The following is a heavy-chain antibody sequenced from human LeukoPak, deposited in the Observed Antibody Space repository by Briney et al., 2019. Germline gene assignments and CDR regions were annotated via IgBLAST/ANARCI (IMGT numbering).Heavy chain of an antibody. Sequence: GRSLRPSCAASGFTFSSYGMHWVRQAPGKGLEWVAVIWYDGSNKYYADSVKGRFTISRDNSKNTLYLQMNSLRAEDTAVYYCARDSGSYYPGVFDYWGQGTLVTVSS. CDR2: IWYDGSNK. D-gene: IGHD1-26*01. V-gene: IGHV3-33*01. J-gene: IGHJ4*02. CDR1: GFTFSSYG. CDR3: ARDSGSYYPGVFDY.